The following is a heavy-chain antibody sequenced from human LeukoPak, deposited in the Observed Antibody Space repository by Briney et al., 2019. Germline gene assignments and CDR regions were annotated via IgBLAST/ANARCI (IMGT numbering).Heavy chain of an antibody. V-gene: IGHV1-69*05. CDR3: GRHSSSWYGPRHAFDI. J-gene: IGHJ3*02. Sequence: SVKVSCKASGGTFSSYAISWVRQAPGQGLEWMGGIIPIFGTANYAQKFQGRVTITTDESTSTAYMELSSLRSEDTAVYYCGRHSSSWYGPRHAFDIWGKGTMVTVSS. CDR2: IIPIFGTA. CDR1: GGTFSSYA. D-gene: IGHD6-13*01.